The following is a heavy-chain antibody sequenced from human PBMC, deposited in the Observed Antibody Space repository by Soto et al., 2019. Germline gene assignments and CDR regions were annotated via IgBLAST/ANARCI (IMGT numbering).Heavy chain of an antibody. J-gene: IGHJ5*02. D-gene: IGHD6-13*01. V-gene: IGHV4-59*01. Sequence: SETLSLTCTVAGSSISSYYWSWIRQPPGKGLEWIGYIYYSGSTNYNPSLKSRVTISVDTSKNQFSLKLSSVTAADTAVYYCARESGSSSWYWFDPWGQGTLVTVSS. CDR3: ARESGSSSWYWFDP. CDR2: IYYSGST. CDR1: GSSISSYY.